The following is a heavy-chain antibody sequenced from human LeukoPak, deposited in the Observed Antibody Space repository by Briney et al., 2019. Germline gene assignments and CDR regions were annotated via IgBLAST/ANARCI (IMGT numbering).Heavy chain of an antibody. CDR1: GFTFSSYA. J-gene: IGHJ4*02. V-gene: IGHV3-23*01. CDR2: ISGSGGRT. Sequence: GESLRLSCAASGFTFSSYAMSWVSQAPGKGLEWVSAISGSGGRTYYADSVKGRFTISSDNSKNMLYLQMNSLRAEDTAVYYCAKEKYSTGFFDYWGQGTLVTVSS. D-gene: IGHD6-19*01. CDR3: AKEKYSTGFFDY.